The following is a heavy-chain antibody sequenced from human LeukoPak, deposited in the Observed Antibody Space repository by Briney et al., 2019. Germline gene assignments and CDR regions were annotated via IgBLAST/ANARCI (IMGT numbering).Heavy chain of an antibody. V-gene: IGHV4-59*08. CDR2: VSSSGST. J-gene: IGHJ4*02. CDR1: GGSITSNY. CDR3: ARLLRAGNTGYHHDS. Sequence: SQTLSLTCTVSGGSITSNYWSWIRQPPGEGLEWIGYVSSSGSTNYNPSLKSRVTISLDTSKNQFSLKLSSVIAADTAVYYCARLLRAGNTGYHHDSWGRGTLVTVSS. D-gene: IGHD3-9*01.